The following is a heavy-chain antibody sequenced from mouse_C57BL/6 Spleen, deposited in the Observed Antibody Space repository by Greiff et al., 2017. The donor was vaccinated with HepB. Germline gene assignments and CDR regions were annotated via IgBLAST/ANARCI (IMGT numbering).Heavy chain of an antibody. CDR2: ISNGGGST. CDR3: ARRPYDLYAMDY. V-gene: IGHV5-12*01. J-gene: IGHJ4*01. D-gene: IGHD2-3*01. Sequence: DVHLVESGGGLVQPGGSLKLSCAASGFTFSDYYMYWVRQTPEKRLEWVAYISNGGGSTYYPDTVKGRFTISRDNAKNTLYLQMSRLKSEDTAMYYCARRPYDLYAMDYWGQGTSVTVSS. CDR1: GFTFSDYY.